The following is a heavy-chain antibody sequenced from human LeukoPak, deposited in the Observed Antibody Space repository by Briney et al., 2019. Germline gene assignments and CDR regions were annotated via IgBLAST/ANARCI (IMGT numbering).Heavy chain of an antibody. CDR2: MNPNSGNT. J-gene: IGHJ6*03. D-gene: IGHD3-3*01. V-gene: IGHV1-8*01. CDR1: GYTFTSYD. Sequence: ASVKVSCKASGYTFTSYDINWVRQATGQGLEWMGWMNPNSGNTGYAQKFQGRVTMTRNTSISTAYMELSSLRSEDTAVYYCARVVDFWSGYSLPYYYYYMDVWGKGTTVTVSS. CDR3: ARVVDFWSGYSLPYYYYYMDV.